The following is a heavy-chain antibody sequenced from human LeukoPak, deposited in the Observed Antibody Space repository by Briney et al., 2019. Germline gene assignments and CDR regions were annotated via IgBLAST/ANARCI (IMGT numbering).Heavy chain of an antibody. J-gene: IGHJ4*02. V-gene: IGHV1-18*01. CDR2: ISAYNGNT. D-gene: IGHD2-2*01. CDR3: ARRVGYCSSTSCYAPNFDY. Sequence: ASVKVSCKASGYTFTSYGISWVRQAPGQGLEWMGWISAYNGNTNYAQKLQGRVTMTTDTSTSTAYMELRSLRSDDTAVYYCARRVGYCSSTSCYAPNFDYWGQGTLVTVSS. CDR1: GYTFTSYG.